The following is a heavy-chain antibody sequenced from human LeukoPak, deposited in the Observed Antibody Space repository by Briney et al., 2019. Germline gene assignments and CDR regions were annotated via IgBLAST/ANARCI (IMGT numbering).Heavy chain of an antibody. V-gene: IGHV3-7*01. Sequence: PGGSLRLSCAASGFTFSGYWMSWVRQAPGKGLEWVANINQDGSEKYYVDSVKGRFTISRDNAKNSLYLQMNSLRAEDTAVYYCARIEGDSSGWYDYWGQGTLVTVSS. CDR3: ARIEGDSSGWYDY. D-gene: IGHD6-19*01. CDR2: INQDGSEK. J-gene: IGHJ4*02. CDR1: GFTFSGYW.